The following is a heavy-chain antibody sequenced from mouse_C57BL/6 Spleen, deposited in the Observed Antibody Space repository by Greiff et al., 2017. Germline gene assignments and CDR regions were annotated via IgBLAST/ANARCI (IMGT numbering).Heavy chain of an antibody. J-gene: IGHJ3*01. Sequence: QVQLQQSGAELVRPGTSVKVSCKASGYAFTNYLIEWVKQRPGQGLEWIGVINPGSGGTNYNEKFKGKATLTADKSSSTAYMQLSSLTSEDSAVYFCARMGTYEYFAYWGQGTLVTVSA. CDR1: GYAFTNYL. D-gene: IGHD2-4*01. CDR3: ARMGTYEYFAY. V-gene: IGHV1-54*01. CDR2: INPGSGGT.